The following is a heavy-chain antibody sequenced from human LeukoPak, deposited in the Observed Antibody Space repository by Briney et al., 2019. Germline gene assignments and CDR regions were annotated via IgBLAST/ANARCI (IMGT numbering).Heavy chain of an antibody. CDR1: GFTFSDYY. V-gene: IGHV3-11*01. CDR3: ARGRPLGDSFFDI. CDR2: ISGSGHTL. Sequence: GGSLRLSRAASGFTFSDYYMSWIRQAPGKGLEWVSYISGSGHTLYYADAVKGRFSISRDNARKSVYLQMNSLTAGDTAVYYCARGRPLGDSFFDIWGQGTTVTVSS. D-gene: IGHD2-21*01. J-gene: IGHJ3*02.